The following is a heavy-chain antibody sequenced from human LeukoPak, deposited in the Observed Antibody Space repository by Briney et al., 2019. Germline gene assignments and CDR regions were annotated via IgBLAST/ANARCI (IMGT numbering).Heavy chain of an antibody. CDR2: ISGSGSTI. J-gene: IGHJ3*02. D-gene: IGHD3-10*01. Sequence: PGGSLRLSCAASGFTFSSYEMNWVRQAPGKGLEWVSHISGSGSTIYYADSVKGRFTISRDNAKNSLYLQMNSLRAEDTAVYYCANTMADAFDIWGQGTMVTVSS. CDR3: ANTMADAFDI. V-gene: IGHV3-48*03. CDR1: GFTFSSYE.